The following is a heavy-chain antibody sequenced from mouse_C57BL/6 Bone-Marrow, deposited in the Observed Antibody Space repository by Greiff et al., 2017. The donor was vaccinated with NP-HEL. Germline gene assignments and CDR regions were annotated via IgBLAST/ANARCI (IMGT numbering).Heavy chain of an antibody. CDR3: ARRDSWFAY. CDR2: ISNLAYSI. CDR1: GFTFSDYG. V-gene: IGHV5-15*04. Sequence: DVKLVESGGGLVQPGGSLKLSCAASGFTFSDYGMAWVRQAPRKGPEWVAFISNLAYSIYYADTVTGRVTISRENAKNTLYLEMSSLRSEDTAIYYCARRDSWFAYWGQGTLVTVSA. J-gene: IGHJ3*01.